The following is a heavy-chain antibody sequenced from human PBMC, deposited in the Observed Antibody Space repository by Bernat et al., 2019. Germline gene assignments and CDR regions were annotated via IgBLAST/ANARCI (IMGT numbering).Heavy chain of an antibody. Sequence: EVQLVESGGGLVQPGGSLRLSCAVAGFTFSSHDMHWVRQPTGKGLEWVSAIGTSDVTYYSDSVKGRFTISRENAKNSWYLQMNSLRAGDTAVYYCARGRIPSCSSATCQKGNWFDPWGQGTLVTVSS. D-gene: IGHD2-2*01. J-gene: IGHJ5*02. CDR3: ARGRIPSCSSATCQKGNWFDP. V-gene: IGHV3-13*01. CDR1: GFTFSSHD. CDR2: IGTSDVT.